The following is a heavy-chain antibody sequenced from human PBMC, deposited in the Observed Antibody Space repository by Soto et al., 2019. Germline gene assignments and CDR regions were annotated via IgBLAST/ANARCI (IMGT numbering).Heavy chain of an antibody. Sequence: QVLLVQSGAAVKKPGSSVKVSCTASRDTFSFYTISWVRQAPGQGPEWMGRFIPMVSMSDYARRFQGRVTITADTATSTVYMQLHSLRSEDTAVYYCATNYGSGSTHFDHWGQGTLITVSS. CDR3: ATNYGSGSTHFDH. V-gene: IGHV1-69*02. J-gene: IGHJ4*02. CDR2: FIPMVSMS. D-gene: IGHD3-10*01. CDR1: RDTFSFYT.